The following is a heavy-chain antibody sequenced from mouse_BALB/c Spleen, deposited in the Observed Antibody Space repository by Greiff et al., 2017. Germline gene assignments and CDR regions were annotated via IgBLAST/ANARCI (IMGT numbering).Heavy chain of an antibody. Sequence: VQLKESGGGLVKPGGSLKLSCAASGFTFSSYAMSWVRQTPEKRLEWVATISSGGSYTYYPDSVKGRFTISRDNAKNTLYLQMSSLRSEDTAMYYCARHGFITTVVDAMDYWGQGTSVTVSS. CDR3: ARHGFITTVVDAMDY. J-gene: IGHJ4*01. V-gene: IGHV5-9-3*01. CDR2: ISSGGSYT. CDR1: GFTFSSYA. D-gene: IGHD1-1*01.